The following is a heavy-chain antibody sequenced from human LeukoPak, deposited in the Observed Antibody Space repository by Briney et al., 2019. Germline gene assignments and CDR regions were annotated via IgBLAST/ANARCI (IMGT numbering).Heavy chain of an antibody. J-gene: IGHJ4*02. CDR2: IIPIFGTA. CDR1: GGTFSSYA. CDR3: ARDALHRDSSGRGGFDY. V-gene: IGHV1-69*05. D-gene: IGHD3-22*01. Sequence: SVKVSCKASGGTFSSYAISWVRQAPGQGLEWMGGIIPIFGTANYAQKFQGRVTITTDESTSTAYMELSSLRSEDTAVYYCARDALHRDSSGRGGFDYWGQGTLVTVSS.